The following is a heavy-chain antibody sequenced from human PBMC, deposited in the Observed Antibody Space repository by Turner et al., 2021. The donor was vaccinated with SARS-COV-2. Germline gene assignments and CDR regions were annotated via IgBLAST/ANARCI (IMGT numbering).Heavy chain of an antibody. J-gene: IGHJ4*02. V-gene: IGHV3-23*01. Sequence: EVQLLESGGGLVQPGGSLRLSCAASGFTFSSYAMSWVRQAPGKGLEWVSAFSAGGGSTYYADSVKGRFTISRDNSKNTLSLQMNSLRAEDTAVYYCAKEGLLVSLDYWGQGTPVTVSS. CDR3: AKEGLLVSLDY. CDR1: GFTFSSYA. D-gene: IGHD2-15*01. CDR2: FSAGGGST.